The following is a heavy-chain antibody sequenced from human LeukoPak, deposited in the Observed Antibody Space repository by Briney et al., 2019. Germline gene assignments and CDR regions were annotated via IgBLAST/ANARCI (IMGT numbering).Heavy chain of an antibody. J-gene: IGHJ5*02. CDR1: GYSISSGYY. CDR3: ARAREVGAYYNWFDP. V-gene: IGHV4-38-2*01. Sequence: SETLSLTCAVSGYSISSGYYWGWIRQPPGKGLEWIGSIYHSGSTYYNPSLKSRVTISVDTSKNQFPLKLSSVTAADTAVYYCARAREVGAYYNWFDPWGQGTLVTVSS. D-gene: IGHD1-26*01. CDR2: IYHSGST.